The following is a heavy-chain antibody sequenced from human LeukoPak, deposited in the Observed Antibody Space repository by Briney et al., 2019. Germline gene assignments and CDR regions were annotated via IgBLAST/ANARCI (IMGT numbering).Heavy chain of an antibody. CDR2: IYYSGST. D-gene: IGHD2-15*01. J-gene: IGHJ5*02. V-gene: IGHV4-30-4*01. Sequence: PSQTLSLTCTVSAGSISSGDDYWSLIRQPPGKGLEWIGYIYYSGSTYYNPSLKSRVTISVDTSKNQFSLKLSSVTAADTAVYYCARVVVAAGHWFDPWGQGTLVTVSS. CDR1: AGSISSGDDY. CDR3: ARVVVAAGHWFDP.